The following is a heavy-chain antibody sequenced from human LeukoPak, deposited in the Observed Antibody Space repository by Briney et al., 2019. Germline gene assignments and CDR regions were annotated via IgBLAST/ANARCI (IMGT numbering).Heavy chain of an antibody. J-gene: IGHJ4*02. V-gene: IGHV4-39*07. CDR2: IYYSGST. D-gene: IGHD5-18*01. CDR1: GGSISSSSYY. Sequence: SETLSLTCTVSGGSISSSSYYWGWIRQPPGKGLEWIGSIYYSGSTYYNPSLKSRVTISVDTSKIQFSLKLNSVTAADTAVYYCARVQESYGPTLFDSWGQGTLVTVSS. CDR3: ARVQESYGPTLFDS.